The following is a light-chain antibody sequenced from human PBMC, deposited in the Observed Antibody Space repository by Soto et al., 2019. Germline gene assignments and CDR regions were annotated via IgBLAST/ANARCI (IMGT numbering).Light chain of an antibody. CDR2: GAS. CDR3: QQTYNTPIT. V-gene: IGKV3-20*01. CDR1: QSVSNNY. Sequence: EIVLTQSPGTLSLSPGERATLSCRASQSVSNNYLAWYQQKPGQAPRLLIYGASNRATGIPDRFSGSGSGTDFTLTISRLEPEDFATYYCQQTYNTPITFGQGTRLEIK. J-gene: IGKJ5*01.